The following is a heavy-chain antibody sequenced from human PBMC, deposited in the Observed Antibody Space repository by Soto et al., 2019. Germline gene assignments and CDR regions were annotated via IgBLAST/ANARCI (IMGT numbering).Heavy chain of an antibody. V-gene: IGHV3-30*18. CDR2: ISYDGSNK. J-gene: IGHJ3*02. D-gene: IGHD3-22*01. CDR1: GFTFSSYG. CDR3: AKDIDYYDSSGYLDAFDI. Sequence: HPGGSLRLSCAVSGFTFSSYGMHWVRQAPGKGLEWVAVISYDGSNKYYADSVKGRFTISRDNSKNTLYLQMNSLRAEDTAVYYCAKDIDYYDSSGYLDAFDIWGQGTMVTVSS.